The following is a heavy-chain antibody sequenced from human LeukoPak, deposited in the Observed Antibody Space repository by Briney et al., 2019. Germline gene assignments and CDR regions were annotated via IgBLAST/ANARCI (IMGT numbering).Heavy chain of an antibody. V-gene: IGHV5-51*01. CDR2: IYPGDSDT. Sequence: GESLKISCKGSGYSFTNYLIAWVRQMPGKGLEGMGIIYPGDSDTRYSPSFQGQVTISADKSISSAYLQWSSLKASDTAMYYCARRGYYDSSGYYNFDYWGQGTLVTVSS. J-gene: IGHJ4*02. CDR1: GYSFTNYL. CDR3: ARRGYYDSSGYYNFDY. D-gene: IGHD3-22*01.